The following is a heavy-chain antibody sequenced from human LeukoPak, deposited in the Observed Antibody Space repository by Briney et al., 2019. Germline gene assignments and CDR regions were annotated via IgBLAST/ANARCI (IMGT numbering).Heavy chain of an antibody. V-gene: IGHV5-51*01. CDR1: GYSFTSYW. Sequence: GESLKISCKGSGYSFTSYWIGWVRQMPGKGLEWMGIIYPGDSDTGYSPSFQGQVTISADKSISTAYLQWSSLKASDTAMYYCAREGGPLTYYYDSSGYPFDYWGQGTLVTVSS. CDR3: AREGGPLTYYYDSSGYPFDY. J-gene: IGHJ4*02. D-gene: IGHD3-22*01. CDR2: IYPGDSDT.